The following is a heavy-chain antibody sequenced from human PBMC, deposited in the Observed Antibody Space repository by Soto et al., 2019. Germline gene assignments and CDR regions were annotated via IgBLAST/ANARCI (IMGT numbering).Heavy chain of an antibody. V-gene: IGHV3-48*02. J-gene: IGHJ6*02. CDR3: ARAFGKGELPYYGMDV. Sequence: GGSLRLSCEASGFTFSDYGMNWVRQAPGRGLEWVSYISTGGTTIYYVGSVKGRYTISRDNAKNSVDLQMNSLRDEDSAVYYCARAFGKGELPYYGMDVWGQGTTVTVSS. D-gene: IGHD1-26*01. CDR2: ISTGGTTI. CDR1: GFTFSDYG.